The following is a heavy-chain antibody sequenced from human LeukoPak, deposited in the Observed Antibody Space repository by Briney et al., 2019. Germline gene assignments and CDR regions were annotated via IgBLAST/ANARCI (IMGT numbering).Heavy chain of an antibody. CDR1: GFTFRNAW. J-gene: IGHJ4*02. CDR3: TTVYCSGGSCYF. D-gene: IGHD2-15*01. V-gene: IGHV3-15*01. CDR2: IKSKTDGGTT. Sequence: GGSLRLSVAASGFTFRNAWLSGVGQAPGKGLDGVGRIKSKTDGGTTDYAAPVNGRFTISKDDSKNTLYLQMNSLKTEDTAVYYCTTVYCSGGSCYFWGQGTLVTVSS.